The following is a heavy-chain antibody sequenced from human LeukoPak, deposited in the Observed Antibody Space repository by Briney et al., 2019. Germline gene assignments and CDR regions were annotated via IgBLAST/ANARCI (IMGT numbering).Heavy chain of an antibody. CDR1: GDSIGSSTYY. CDR3: ARVSRYCTTTNCYGYFFDY. Sequence: SETLSLTCTVSGDSIGSSTYYWAWIRQPPGEGLEWIGSVYYTGSTHYIPSLKSRVTISLDTSKNQFSLKMSSVTAADTAVYYCARVSRYCTTTNCYGYFFDYWGQGTLVTVSS. V-gene: IGHV4-39*01. D-gene: IGHD2-2*01. J-gene: IGHJ4*02. CDR2: VYYTGST.